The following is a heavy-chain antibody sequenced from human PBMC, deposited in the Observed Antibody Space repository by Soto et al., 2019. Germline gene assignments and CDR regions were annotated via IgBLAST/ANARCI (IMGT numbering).Heavy chain of an antibody. J-gene: IGHJ5*02. CDR3: ARQDDFWSGSGWFDP. V-gene: IGHV4-34*01. Sequence: SETLSLTCAVYGGSFSGYYWSWIRQPPGKGLEWIGEINHSGSTNYNPSLKSRVTISVDTSKNQFSLKLTSVTAADTAVFYCARQDDFWSGSGWFDPWGQGTLVTAPQ. CDR2: INHSGST. CDR1: GGSFSGYY. D-gene: IGHD3-3*01.